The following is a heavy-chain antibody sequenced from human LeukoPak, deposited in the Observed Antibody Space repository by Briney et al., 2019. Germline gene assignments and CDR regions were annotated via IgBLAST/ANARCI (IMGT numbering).Heavy chain of an antibody. Sequence: ASVKVSCKVSGYTLTELSMHWVRQAPGKGLEWMGGFDPEDGETIYAQKFQGRVTMAEDTSTDTAYMELSSLRSEDTAVYYCATWSSLGELPTFDYWGQGTLVTVSS. J-gene: IGHJ4*02. CDR2: FDPEDGET. D-gene: IGHD3-16*01. CDR3: ATWSSLGELPTFDY. V-gene: IGHV1-24*01. CDR1: GYTLTELS.